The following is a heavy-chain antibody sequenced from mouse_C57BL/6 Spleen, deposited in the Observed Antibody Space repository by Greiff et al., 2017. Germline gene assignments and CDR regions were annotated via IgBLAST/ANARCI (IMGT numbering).Heavy chain of an antibody. D-gene: IGHD1-1*01. CDR1: GFTFSDYY. J-gene: IGHJ1*03. CDR3: ARKDYGSSYVYWYFDV. Sequence: EVKLVESEGGLVQPGSSMKLSCTASGFTFSDYYMAWVRQVPEKGLEWVANINYDGSSTYYLDSLKSRFIISRDNAKNILYLQMSSLKSEDTATYYCARKDYGSSYVYWYFDVWGTGTTVTVSS. V-gene: IGHV5-16*01. CDR2: INYDGSST.